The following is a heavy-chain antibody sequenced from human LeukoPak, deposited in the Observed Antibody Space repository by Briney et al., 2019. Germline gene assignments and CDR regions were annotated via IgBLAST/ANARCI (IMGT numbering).Heavy chain of an antibody. CDR2: ISSSSSTI. D-gene: IGHD2-2*01. V-gene: IGHV3-48*01. J-gene: IGHJ4*02. Sequence: GGSLRLSCAASGFTFSSYSMHWVRQAPGKGLEWVSYISSSSSTIYYADSVKGRFTISRDNAKNSLYLQMNSLRAEDTAVYYCARGSGVPGDYWGQGTLVTVSS. CDR3: ARGSGVPGDY. CDR1: GFTFSSYS.